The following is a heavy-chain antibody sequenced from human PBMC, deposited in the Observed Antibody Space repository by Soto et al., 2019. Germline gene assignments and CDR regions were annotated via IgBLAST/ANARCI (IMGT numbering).Heavy chain of an antibody. CDR3: ASDRTEYRFSGWFYY. V-gene: IGHV3-7*01. CDR1: GFTFSSYW. CDR2: IKQDGSEK. Sequence: EVQLVESGGGLVQPGGSLRLSCAASGFTFSSYWMSWVRQAPGKGLEWVANIKQDGSEKYYVDSVKGRFTISRDNAKNSLYLQMNSLRAEDTAVYYCASDRTEYRFSGWFYYWGQGTLVTVSS. J-gene: IGHJ4*02. D-gene: IGHD3-22*01.